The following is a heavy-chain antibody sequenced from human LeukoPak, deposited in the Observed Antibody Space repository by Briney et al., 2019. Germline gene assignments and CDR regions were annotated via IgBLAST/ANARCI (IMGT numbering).Heavy chain of an antibody. CDR3: AREESGSYFSWSVGYFDY. J-gene: IGHJ4*02. CDR1: RFTFSDHY. V-gene: IGHV3-72*01. Sequence: GGSLRLSCAASRFTFSDHYMDWVRQAPGKGLEWVGRIRNKANSYTTEYAASVKGRFTISRDDSKNSLYLQMSSLRDEDTAVYYCAREESGSYFSWSVGYFDYWGQGTLVTVSS. D-gene: IGHD1-26*01. CDR2: IRNKANSYTT.